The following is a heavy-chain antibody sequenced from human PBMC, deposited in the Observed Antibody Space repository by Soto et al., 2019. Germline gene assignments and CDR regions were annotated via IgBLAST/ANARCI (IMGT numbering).Heavy chain of an antibody. Sequence: QVQLVQSGAEVKKPGSSVKVSCKTSGGTFRTSAISWVRQAPGQGLEWMGGIMPVFSTPDYAQKFQGRVTITADDATGPAYMELSSLRSEDTAVYYCARDKDRQQLGGNYYYIMDVWGQGTTVTVSS. V-gene: IGHV1-69*12. D-gene: IGHD3-3*02. CDR3: ARDKDRQQLGGNYYYIMDV. J-gene: IGHJ6*01. CDR1: GGTFRTSA. CDR2: IMPVFSTP.